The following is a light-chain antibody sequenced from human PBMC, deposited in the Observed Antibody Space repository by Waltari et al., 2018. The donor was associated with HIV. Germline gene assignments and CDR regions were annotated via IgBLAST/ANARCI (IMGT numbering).Light chain of an antibody. CDR2: AAS. J-gene: IGKJ3*01. Sequence: DIQMTQSPSSLSASVGDRLTITSRASQSISNYLHWFQKKPGRAPKLLIYAASSLHTGVPSRFSGSGSGTDFTLTISSLQPEDFATYYCQQSCTSFFTFGPGTRVDIK. V-gene: IGKV1-39*01. CDR1: QSISNY. CDR3: QQSCTSFFT.